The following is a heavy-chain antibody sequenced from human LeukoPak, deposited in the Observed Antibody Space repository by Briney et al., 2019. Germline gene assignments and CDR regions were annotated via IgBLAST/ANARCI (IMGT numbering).Heavy chain of an antibody. CDR1: GYTFTSYA. CDR3: ARDSITIFGVVIIPFDY. CDR2: INAGNGNT. J-gene: IGHJ4*02. Sequence: ASVKVSCKASGYTFTSYAMHWVRQAPGQRLEWMGWINAGNGNTKYSQKFQGRVTITRDTSASTAYMELSSLRSDDTAVYYCARDSITIFGVVIIPFDYWGQGTLVTVSS. D-gene: IGHD3-3*01. V-gene: IGHV1-3*01.